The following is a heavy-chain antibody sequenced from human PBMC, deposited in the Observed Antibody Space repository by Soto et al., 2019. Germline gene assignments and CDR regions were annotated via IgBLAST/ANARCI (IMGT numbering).Heavy chain of an antibody. CDR3: APLDSSGYYDDAFDI. CDR2: FDPEDGET. D-gene: IGHD3-22*01. V-gene: IGHV1-24*01. Sequence: EASVKVSCKVSGYTLTELSMHWVRQAPGKGLEWMEGFDPEDGETICAQKFQGRVTMTEDTSTDTAYMELSSLRSEDTAVYYCAPLDSSGYYDDAFDIWGQGTMVTVSS. CDR1: GYTLTELS. J-gene: IGHJ3*02.